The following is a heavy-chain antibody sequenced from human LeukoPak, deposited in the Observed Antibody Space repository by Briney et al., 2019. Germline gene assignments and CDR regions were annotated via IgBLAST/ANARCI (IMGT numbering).Heavy chain of an antibody. CDR1: GFTFSSYE. Sequence: GGSLRLSCAASGFTFSSYEMNWVRQAPGKGLEWVSYISSSGSTIYYADSVKGRFTISRDNAKNSLYLQMNSLRAEDTAVYYCARVMEGRRRVWFGELGVYNYYYMDVWGKGTTVTVSS. J-gene: IGHJ6*03. CDR2: ISSSGSTI. D-gene: IGHD3-10*01. CDR3: ARVMEGRRRVWFGELGVYNYYYMDV. V-gene: IGHV3-48*03.